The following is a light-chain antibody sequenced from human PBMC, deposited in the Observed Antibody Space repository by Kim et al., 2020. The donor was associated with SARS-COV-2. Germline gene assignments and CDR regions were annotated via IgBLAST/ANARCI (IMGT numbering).Light chain of an antibody. V-gene: IGLV2-14*03. J-gene: IGLJ2*01. Sequence: QSALTQPASVSGSPGQSITISCTGTSSDVGSYNYVSWYQQHPGKAPQLMIYDVSNRPSGVSNRFSGSKSDDTASLTISGLQAEDDADYYCSSYTSSSVVFGGGTQLTVL. CDR2: DVS. CDR3: SSYTSSSVV. CDR1: SSDVGSYNY.